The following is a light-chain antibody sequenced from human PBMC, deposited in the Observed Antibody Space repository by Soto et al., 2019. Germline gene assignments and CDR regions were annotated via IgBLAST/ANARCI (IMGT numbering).Light chain of an antibody. CDR3: QQSYSTLFT. J-gene: IGKJ4*01. V-gene: IGKV1-39*01. CDR1: QSIRRY. Sequence: IQMAQSPSSLSASVGDRVTNTCRASQSIRRYLNWYQQKPGKAPKLLIYAASSLQSGVPSRFSGSGSGTDFTLTISSLQPEDFATYYCQQSYSTLFTFGGGTKVDIK. CDR2: AAS.